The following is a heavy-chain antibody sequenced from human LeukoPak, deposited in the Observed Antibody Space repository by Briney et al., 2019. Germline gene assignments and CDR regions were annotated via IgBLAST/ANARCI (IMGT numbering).Heavy chain of an antibody. V-gene: IGHV1-58*02. CDR1: GYTFTSFG. CDR2: IVVGSGNT. Sequence: SVKVSCKASGYTFTSFGISWVRQAPGQGLEWIGWIVVGSGNTNYAQKFQERVTITRDMSTSTAYMELSSLRSEDTAVYYCAARGPRLWDAFDIWGQGTMVTVSS. D-gene: IGHD3-10*01. J-gene: IGHJ3*02. CDR3: AARGPRLWDAFDI.